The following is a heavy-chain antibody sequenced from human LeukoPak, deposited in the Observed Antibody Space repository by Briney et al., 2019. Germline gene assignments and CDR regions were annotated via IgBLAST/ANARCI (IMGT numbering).Heavy chain of an antibody. J-gene: IGHJ4*02. CDR2: ITWNSGSI. Sequence: GRSPRLSCAASGFTFDDYVMHWVRQAPGKGLEWVSGITWNSGSIGYADSVKGRFTISRDNAKNSLYLRMNSLRAEDTALYYCAKGGSGYYPYYFDYWGQGTLVTVSS. V-gene: IGHV3-9*01. CDR3: AKGGSGYYPYYFDY. D-gene: IGHD3-22*01. CDR1: GFTFDDYV.